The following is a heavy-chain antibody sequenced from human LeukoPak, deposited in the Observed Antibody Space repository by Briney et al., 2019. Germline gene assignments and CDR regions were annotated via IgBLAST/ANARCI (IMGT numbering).Heavy chain of an antibody. CDR3: AKGLLQYRAYYFDY. J-gene: IGHJ4*02. CDR2: IRGSGGST. D-gene: IGHD4-11*01. Sequence: PGGSLRLSCAASGFTFRSYAMSWVRQAPWKGLEWVSAIRGSGGSTYYADSVKGRFTISRDNSKNTLYLQMNSLRAEDTAVYYCAKGLLQYRAYYFDYWGQGTLVTASS. V-gene: IGHV3-23*01. CDR1: GFTFRSYA.